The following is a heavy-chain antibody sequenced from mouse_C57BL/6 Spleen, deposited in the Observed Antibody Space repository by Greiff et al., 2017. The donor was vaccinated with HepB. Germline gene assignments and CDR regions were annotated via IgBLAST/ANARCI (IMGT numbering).Heavy chain of an antibody. Sequence: VQLQESGAELVKPGASVKLSCKASGYTFTSYWMHWVKQRPGQGLEWIGMIHPNSGSTNYNEKFKSKATLTVDKSSSTAYMQLSSLTSEDSAVYYCASDTTVVARRDYWGQGTTLTVSS. CDR1: GYTFTSYW. CDR3: ASDTTVVARRDY. D-gene: IGHD1-1*01. CDR2: IHPNSGST. V-gene: IGHV1-64*01. J-gene: IGHJ2*01.